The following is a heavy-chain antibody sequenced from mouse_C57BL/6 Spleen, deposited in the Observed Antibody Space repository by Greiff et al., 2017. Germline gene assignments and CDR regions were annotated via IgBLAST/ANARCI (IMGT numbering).Heavy chain of an antibody. CDR3: AREGYYGSSHYAMDY. CDR1: GYSITSGYY. V-gene: IGHV3-6*01. Sequence: ESGPGLVKPSQSLSLTCSVTGYSITSGYYWNWIRQFPGNKLEWMGYISYDGSNNYNPSLKNRISITRDTSKNQFFLKLNSVTTEDTATYYCAREGYYGSSHYAMDYWGQGTSVTVSS. CDR2: ISYDGSN. D-gene: IGHD1-1*01. J-gene: IGHJ4*01.